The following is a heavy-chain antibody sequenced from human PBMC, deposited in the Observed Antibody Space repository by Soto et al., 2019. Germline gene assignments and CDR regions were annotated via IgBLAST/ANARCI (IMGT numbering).Heavy chain of an antibody. CDR2: ISDDGSNK. V-gene: IGHV3-30*18. Sequence: QVQLVESGGGVVQPGRSLRLSCAASGFTFSSYGMYWVRQAPGKGLEWVAVISDDGSNKDYADSVKGRVTITRDNSKNTLYLQMNSLIVEDTAVYYCAKDQTHAFDIWGQGTVVSVSS. J-gene: IGHJ3*02. CDR1: GFTFSSYG. CDR3: AKDQTHAFDI.